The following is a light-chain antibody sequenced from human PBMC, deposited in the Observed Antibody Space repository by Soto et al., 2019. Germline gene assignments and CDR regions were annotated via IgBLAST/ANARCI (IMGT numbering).Light chain of an antibody. Sequence: QSVLTQPPSASATPGQRVTISCSGSSSNIGSNTVNWYQQLPGTAPKLLIYADTQRPSGVPARFSGSKSGPSASLAISGRQSEDAAHYYCAVWDDSLKGYVFGTGTKLTVL. CDR1: SSNIGSNT. J-gene: IGLJ1*01. V-gene: IGLV1-44*01. CDR3: AVWDDSLKGYV. CDR2: ADT.